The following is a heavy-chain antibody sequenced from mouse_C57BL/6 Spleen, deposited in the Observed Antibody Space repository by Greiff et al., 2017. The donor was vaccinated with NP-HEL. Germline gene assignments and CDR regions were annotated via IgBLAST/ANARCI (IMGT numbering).Heavy chain of an antibody. CDR3: ESSDYYGSSYPFDY. Sequence: VQLQQSGAELVRPGASVKLSCKASGYTFTDYYINWVKQRPGQGLEWIARIYPGSGNTYYNEKFKGKATLTAEKSSSTAYMQLSSLTSEDSAVYFCESSDYYGSSYPFDYWGQGTTLTVSS. V-gene: IGHV1-76*01. D-gene: IGHD1-1*01. CDR1: GYTFTDYY. CDR2: IYPGSGNT. J-gene: IGHJ2*01.